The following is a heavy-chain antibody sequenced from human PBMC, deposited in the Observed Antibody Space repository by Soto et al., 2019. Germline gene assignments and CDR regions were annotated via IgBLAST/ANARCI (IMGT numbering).Heavy chain of an antibody. V-gene: IGHV3-9*01. Sequence: GGSLRLACAASGFTFDHFAMHWVRQAPGKGRGWVSGINWNSGDIDYADSVRGRFTISRDNAKNALYLQMNSLRAEDAAFYYCVKDIGASDAYWYFDLWGRRTLVTVSS. CDR2: INWNSGDI. J-gene: IGHJ2*01. CDR1: GFTFDHFA. D-gene: IGHD1-26*01. CDR3: VKDIGASDAYWYFDL.